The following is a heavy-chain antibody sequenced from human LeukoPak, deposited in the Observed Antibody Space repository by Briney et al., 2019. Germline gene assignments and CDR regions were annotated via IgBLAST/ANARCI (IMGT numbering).Heavy chain of an antibody. D-gene: IGHD6-13*01. J-gene: IGHJ4*02. V-gene: IGHV3-66*01. CDR3: AGRGSSSWAALDY. CDR1: GLTISSNY. Sequence: PGGSLRLSCAASGLTISSNYMSWVRQAPGKGLEWVSIIYRGDSTYYADSVKGRFTFSRDNSKNTLYLQMNSLRAEDTAVYYCAGRGSSSWAALDYWGQGTLVTVSS. CDR2: IYRGDST.